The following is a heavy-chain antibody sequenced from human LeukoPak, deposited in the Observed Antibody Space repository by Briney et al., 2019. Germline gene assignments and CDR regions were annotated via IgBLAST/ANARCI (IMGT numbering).Heavy chain of an antibody. D-gene: IGHD6-13*01. CDR2: ISGSGGST. Sequence: GGSLRLSCAASGFTFSSYAMSWVRQAPGKGLEWVSAISGSGGSTYYADSVKGRFTISRDNSKNTLYLQINSLRAEDTAVYYCAKVPVAAAGTGYFDYWGQGTLVTVSS. V-gene: IGHV3-23*01. CDR1: GFTFSSYA. CDR3: AKVPVAAAGTGYFDY. J-gene: IGHJ4*02.